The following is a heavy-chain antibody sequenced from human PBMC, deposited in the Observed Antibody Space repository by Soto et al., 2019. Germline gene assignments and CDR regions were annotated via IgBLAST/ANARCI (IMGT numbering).Heavy chain of an antibody. D-gene: IGHD3-16*01. CDR2: ISYDGSNK. CDR3: GGGGGRDIDY. Sequence: QVQLMESGGGVVQPGESLRLSCAASGFTFNTYGMHWVRQAPGKGLEWVAVISYDGSNKYYADSVKGRFTISRDNSKNTLFLQMNSLSAEDTAGYYCGGGGGRDIDYWGQGTLVTVSS. J-gene: IGHJ4*02. CDR1: GFTFNTYG. V-gene: IGHV3-30*03.